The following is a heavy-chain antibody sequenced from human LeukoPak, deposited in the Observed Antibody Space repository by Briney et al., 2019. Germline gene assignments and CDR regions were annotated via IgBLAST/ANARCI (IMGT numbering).Heavy chain of an antibody. Sequence: SETLSLTCTVSGGSISSYYWSWIRQPAGKGLEWIGRIYPLGNTNYNPSLKSRVTLSIDTSQNQFSLKLSSVTAADTAVYYCARDSGTTGEVKFDPWGQGTLVTVSS. J-gene: IGHJ5*02. V-gene: IGHV4-4*07. CDR2: IYPLGNT. D-gene: IGHD3-10*01. CDR1: GGSISSYY. CDR3: ARDSGTTGEVKFDP.